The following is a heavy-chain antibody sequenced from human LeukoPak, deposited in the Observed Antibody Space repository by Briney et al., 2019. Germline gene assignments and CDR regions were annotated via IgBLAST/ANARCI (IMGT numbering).Heavy chain of an antibody. V-gene: IGHV4-30-4*08. CDR3: ARQAVFGVVIRLYYYYYMDV. CDR2: IYYSGST. J-gene: IGHJ6*03. Sequence: SETLSLTCTVSGGSISSGDYYWSWIRQPPGKGLEWIGYIYYSGSTYYNPSLKSRVTISVDTSKNQFSLKLSSVTTADTAVYYCARQAVFGVVIRLYYYYYMDVWGKGTTVTVSS. D-gene: IGHD3-3*01. CDR1: GGSISSGDYY.